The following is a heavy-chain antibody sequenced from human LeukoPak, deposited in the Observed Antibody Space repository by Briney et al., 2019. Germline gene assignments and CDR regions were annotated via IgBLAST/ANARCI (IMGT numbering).Heavy chain of an antibody. Sequence: PGGSLRLSCAASGFTFSSYWMHWVRQAPGKGLVWVSRINSDGSSTSYADSVKGRFTISRDNAKNTLYLQMNSLRAEDTAVYYSAREACGGDCYSVWFDPWGQGTLVTVSS. V-gene: IGHV3-74*01. CDR2: INSDGSST. D-gene: IGHD2-21*02. J-gene: IGHJ5*02. CDR3: AREACGGDCYSVWFDP. CDR1: GFTFSSYW.